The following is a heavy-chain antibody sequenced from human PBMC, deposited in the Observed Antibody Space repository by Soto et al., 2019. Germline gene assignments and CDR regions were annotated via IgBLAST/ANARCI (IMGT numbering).Heavy chain of an antibody. Sequence: GASVKVSCKASGYTFTSYGISWVRQAPGQGLEWMGWISAYNGNTNYAQKLQGRVTMTTDTSTSTAYMELRSLRSDDTAVYYCARDGITYYYDSSGYWFDPWGKGTLVTVSS. CDR2: ISAYNGNT. D-gene: IGHD3-22*01. J-gene: IGHJ5*02. V-gene: IGHV1-18*01. CDR3: ARDGITYYYDSSGYWFDP. CDR1: GYTFTSYG.